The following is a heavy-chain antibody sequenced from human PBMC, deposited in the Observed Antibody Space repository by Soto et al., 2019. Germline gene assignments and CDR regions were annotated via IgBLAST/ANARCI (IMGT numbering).Heavy chain of an antibody. Sequence: PGGSLRLSCAASGFTFSSYAMHWVRQAPGKGLEWVAVISYDGSNKYYADSVKGRFTISRDNSKNTLYLQMNSLRAEDTAVYYCARSHSSGYYGDYWGQGTLVTVSS. CDR1: GFTFSSYA. D-gene: IGHD3-22*01. CDR2: ISYDGSNK. CDR3: ARSHSSGYYGDY. V-gene: IGHV3-30-3*01. J-gene: IGHJ4*02.